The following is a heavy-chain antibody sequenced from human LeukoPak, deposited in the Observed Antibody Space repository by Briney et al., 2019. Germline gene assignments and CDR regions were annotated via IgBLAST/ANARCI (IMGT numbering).Heavy chain of an antibody. Sequence: PGGSLRLSCAASGFTFSSYAMSWVRQAPGKGLEWVSAISGSGGSTYYADSVKGRFTISRDNSKNTLYLQMNSLRAEDTAVYYCANPYCSSTSCIGDYWGQGTLVTVSS. CDR2: ISGSGGST. J-gene: IGHJ4*02. CDR1: GFTFSSYA. V-gene: IGHV3-23*01. D-gene: IGHD2-2*01. CDR3: ANPYCSSTSCIGDY.